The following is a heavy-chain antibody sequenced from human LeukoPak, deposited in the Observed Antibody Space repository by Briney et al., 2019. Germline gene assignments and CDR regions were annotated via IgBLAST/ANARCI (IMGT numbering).Heavy chain of an antibody. CDR1: GGTFSSYA. CDR3: ARDKGSSLADHDAFDI. Sequence: SVKVSCKASGGTFSSYAISWVRQAPGQGLEWMGGIIPIFGTANYAQKFQGRVTITTDESTSTAYMELSSLRSEDTAVYYCARDKGSSLADHDAFDIWGQGTMVTVSS. D-gene: IGHD6-6*01. J-gene: IGHJ3*02. V-gene: IGHV1-69*05. CDR2: IIPIFGTA.